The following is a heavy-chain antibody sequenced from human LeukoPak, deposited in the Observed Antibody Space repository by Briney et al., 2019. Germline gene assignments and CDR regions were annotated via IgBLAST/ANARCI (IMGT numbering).Heavy chain of an antibody. J-gene: IGHJ4*02. V-gene: IGHV4-38-2*01. CDR1: DYSISSGYY. D-gene: IGHD5-24*01. CDR3: ARQGNGYSRVDY. Sequence: SETLSLTCAVSDYSISSGYYWGWIRQPPGKGLEWIGSIYHSGNTYYNPSLKSRFTISIDKSKNQLYLKVNSVTAADTATYYCARQGNGYSRVDYWGQGTLVTVSS. CDR2: IYHSGNT.